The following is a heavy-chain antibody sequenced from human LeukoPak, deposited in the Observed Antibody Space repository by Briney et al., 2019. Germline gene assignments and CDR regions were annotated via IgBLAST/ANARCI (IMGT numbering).Heavy chain of an antibody. CDR2: IYYSGST. CDR3: ARGGDSGYDQLDY. D-gene: IGHD5-12*01. V-gene: IGHV4-31*03. J-gene: IGHJ4*02. CDR1: GGSISSGGYY. Sequence: SETLSLTCTVSGGSISSGGYYWSWIRQHPGKGLEWIGYIYYSGSTYYNPSLKGRVTMSVDTSENQLSLKLSSVTAADTAVYYCARGGDSGYDQLDYWGQGTLVAVSS.